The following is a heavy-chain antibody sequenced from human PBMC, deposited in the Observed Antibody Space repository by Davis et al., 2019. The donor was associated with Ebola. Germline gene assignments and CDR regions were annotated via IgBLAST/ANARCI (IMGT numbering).Heavy chain of an antibody. CDR2: ISSGSTYE. V-gene: IGHV3-21*01. D-gene: IGHD4-17*01. J-gene: IGHJ4*02. CDR1: GFTFSSHT. CDR3: VREGIYGDYFDY. Sequence: PGGSLRLSCAASGFTFSSHTMNWVRQAPGKGLEWVSSISSGSTYEYYADSVKGRFTISRDNAKKSVYLQMDSLRVEDTAVYYCVREGIYGDYFDYWGQGTLVTVSS.